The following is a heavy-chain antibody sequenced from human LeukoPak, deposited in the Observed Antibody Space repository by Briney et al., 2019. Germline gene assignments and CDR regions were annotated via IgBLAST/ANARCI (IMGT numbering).Heavy chain of an antibody. CDR3: ARGYAPDY. CDR2: INHSGST. Sequence: NPSGTLSLTCAVYGGSFSGYYWSWIRQPPGKGLEWIGEINHSGSTNYNPSLKSRVTISVDTSKNQFSLKLSSVTAADTAVYYCARGYAPDYWGQGTLVTVSS. V-gene: IGHV4-34*01. J-gene: IGHJ4*02. D-gene: IGHD3-16*01. CDR1: GGSFSGYY.